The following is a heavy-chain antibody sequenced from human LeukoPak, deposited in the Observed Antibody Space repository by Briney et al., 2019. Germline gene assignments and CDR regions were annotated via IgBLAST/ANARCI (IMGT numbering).Heavy chain of an antibody. J-gene: IGHJ3*02. CDR3: TRDSYDFDSNGSVDI. CDR2: IKGDGIST. V-gene: IGHV3-74*01. D-gene: IGHD3-22*01. CDR1: GFDFNSNW. Sequence: GGSLRLSCAASGFDFNSNWMHWVRHAPGQGLVWVSRIKGDGISTNYADSVKGRFTISRDDAKSTLYLQMNSLRVEDTAVYYCTRDSYDFDSNGSVDIWGQGTMVTVSS.